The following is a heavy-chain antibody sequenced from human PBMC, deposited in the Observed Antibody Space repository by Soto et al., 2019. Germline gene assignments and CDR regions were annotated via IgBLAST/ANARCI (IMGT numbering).Heavy chain of an antibody. J-gene: IGHJ6*03. CDR1: GYSFTSYW. D-gene: IGHD5-12*01. Sequence: GESLKISCKGSGYSFTSYWIAWVRQMPGKGLEWMGIIYPGDSDTRYSPSFQGQVTISADKSISTAYLQWSSLKASDTAMYYCARQKSGYDSYYYYMDVWGRGTTVTVSS. CDR2: IYPGDSDT. CDR3: ARQKSGYDSYYYYMDV. V-gene: IGHV5-51*01.